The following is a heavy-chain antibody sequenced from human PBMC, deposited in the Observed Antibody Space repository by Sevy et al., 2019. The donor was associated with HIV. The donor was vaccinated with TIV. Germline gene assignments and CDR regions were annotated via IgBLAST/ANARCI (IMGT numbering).Heavy chain of an antibody. CDR1: GGSFSGYY. Sequence: SETLSLTCAVYGGSFSGYYWSWIRQPPGKGLEWIGEINHSGGTNYNPSLKSRVTISVDTSKNQISLKVNSVTAADTAVFYCARHCTGSSCSHAFDIWGQGTRLTVSS. CDR3: ARHCTGSSCSHAFDI. D-gene: IGHD2-15*01. CDR2: INHSGGT. J-gene: IGHJ3*02. V-gene: IGHV4-34*01.